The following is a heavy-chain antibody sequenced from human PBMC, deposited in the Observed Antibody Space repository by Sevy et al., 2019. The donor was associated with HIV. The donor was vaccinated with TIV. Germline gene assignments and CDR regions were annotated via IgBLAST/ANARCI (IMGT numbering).Heavy chain of an antibody. J-gene: IGHJ4*02. CDR1: GYTFTNYA. Sequence: ASVKVSCKASGYTFTNYAMNWVRQAPGQRLEWMGWINTNTGNPTFTQGFTARFVFSLDTSVSTAYLQIISLKSEDSAVYYCARGSDLSYYDSCYFVYWGQGTLVTASS. CDR2: INTNTGNP. D-gene: IGHD3-22*01. CDR3: ARGSDLSYYDSCYFVY. V-gene: IGHV7-4-1*02.